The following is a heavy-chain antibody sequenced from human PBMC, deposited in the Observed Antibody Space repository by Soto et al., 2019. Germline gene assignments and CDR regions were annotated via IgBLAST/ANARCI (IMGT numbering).Heavy chain of an antibody. J-gene: IGHJ6*02. Sequence: KVSCKTSGFTFTSSAMQWVRQARGQRLEWIGWIVVGSGNTNYAQKFQERVTITRDMSTSTAYMELSSLRSEDTAVYYCAAVVIAAAESYYGMDVWGQGTTVTVSS. V-gene: IGHV1-58*02. D-gene: IGHD6-13*01. CDR3: AAVVIAAAESYYGMDV. CDR2: IVVGSGNT. CDR1: GFTFTSSA.